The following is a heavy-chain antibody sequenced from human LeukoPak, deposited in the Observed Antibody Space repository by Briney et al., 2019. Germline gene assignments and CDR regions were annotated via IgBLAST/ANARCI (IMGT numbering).Heavy chain of an antibody. Sequence: EGSVRLSCAASGFTSSSYAMHWVRQAPGKGLEWVAVISYDGSNKYYADSVKGRFTISRDNSKNTLYLQMNSLRAEDTAVYYCARDPYQLLYYYYYMDVWGKGTTVTVSS. D-gene: IGHD2-2*01. CDR2: ISYDGSNK. CDR1: GFTSSSYA. CDR3: ARDPYQLLYYYYYMDV. V-gene: IGHV3-30-3*01. J-gene: IGHJ6*03.